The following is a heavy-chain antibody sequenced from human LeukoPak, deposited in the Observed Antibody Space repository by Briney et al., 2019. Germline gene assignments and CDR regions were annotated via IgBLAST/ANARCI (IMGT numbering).Heavy chain of an antibody. CDR3: ARRGAARPGGSYSMDV. CDR2: IYNSGST. J-gene: IGHJ6*02. D-gene: IGHD6-6*01. V-gene: IGHV4-59*01. Sequence: SETLSLACTVSGGSISSYHWSWIRQPPGKGLEYIGYIYNSGSTNYNPSLKSRVTISIDTSKNQLSLKLSSVTTADTAVYYCARRGAARPGGSYSMDVWGQGTTVTVSS. CDR1: GGSISSYH.